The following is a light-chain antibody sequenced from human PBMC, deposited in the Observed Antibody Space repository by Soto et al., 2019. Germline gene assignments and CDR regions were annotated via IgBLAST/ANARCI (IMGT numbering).Light chain of an antibody. CDR3: SSYTSISTRWV. Sequence: QPVLTQPASVSGSPGQSITISCTGTSSDVGSYNYVSWYQQYPGKAPKLMIYDVSNRPSGVSNRFSGSKSGNTASLTISGLQAEDEADYYCSSYTSISTRWVFGGGTKLTVL. J-gene: IGLJ3*02. V-gene: IGLV2-14*01. CDR2: DVS. CDR1: SSDVGSYNY.